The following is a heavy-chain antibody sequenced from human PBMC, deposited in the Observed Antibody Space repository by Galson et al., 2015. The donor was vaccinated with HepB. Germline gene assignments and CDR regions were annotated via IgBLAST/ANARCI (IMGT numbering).Heavy chain of an antibody. V-gene: IGHV1-69*01. CDR3: ARASEAVAGNSNYYYYGMDV. D-gene: IGHD6-19*01. CDR2: IIPIFGTA. Sequence: VKVSCKASGGTFSSYAISWVRQAPGQGLEWMGGIIPIFGTANYAQKFQGRATITADESTSTAYMELSSLRSEDTAVYYCARASEAVAGNSNYYYYGMDVWGRGTLVTVSS. CDR1: GGTFSSYA. J-gene: IGHJ6*02.